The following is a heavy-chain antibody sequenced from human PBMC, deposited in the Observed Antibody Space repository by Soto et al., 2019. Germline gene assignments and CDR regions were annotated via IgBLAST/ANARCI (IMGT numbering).Heavy chain of an antibody. CDR3: ATDQASIYGDYAFDI. J-gene: IGHJ3*02. Sequence: ASVKVSCKVSEYTLTELSMHWVRQAPGKGLEWMGGFDPEDGETIYAQKFQGRVTMTEDTSTDTAYMELSSLRSEDTAVYYCATDQASIYGDYAFDIWGQGTMVTVSS. D-gene: IGHD4-17*01. CDR1: EYTLTELS. CDR2: FDPEDGET. V-gene: IGHV1-24*01.